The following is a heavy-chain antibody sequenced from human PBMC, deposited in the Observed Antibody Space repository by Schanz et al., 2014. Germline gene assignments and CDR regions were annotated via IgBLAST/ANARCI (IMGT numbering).Heavy chain of an antibody. CDR3: ARDGVDAAAGGNY. Sequence: QVQLIQSGAEVKKPGASVKVSCKASGYTFTSDSMHWVRQAPGQGLEWMGMINPSGGSTTYAQKVQGRVTMTTDTSTSTAYMDLRSLRSDDTAVYYCARDGVDAAAGGNYWGQGTLVTVSS. J-gene: IGHJ4*02. CDR2: INPSGGST. D-gene: IGHD6-13*01. V-gene: IGHV1-46*03. CDR1: GYTFTSDS.